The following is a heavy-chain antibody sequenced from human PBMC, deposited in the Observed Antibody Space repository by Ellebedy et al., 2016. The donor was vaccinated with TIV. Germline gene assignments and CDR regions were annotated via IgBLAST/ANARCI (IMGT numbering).Heavy chain of an antibody. V-gene: IGHV3-7*01. CDR1: GFSFSSYW. CDR3: ARDQGWTGGATTRFDY. Sequence: PGGSLRLSCVGSGFSFSSYWMSWVRQAPGKGLEWVASIKQEGYDQSYVDSVEGRFTISRENAKSSLYLQMTSLRAEDTAVYYCARDQGWTGGATTRFDYWGQGTLVTVSS. D-gene: IGHD1-1*01. CDR2: IKQEGYDQ. J-gene: IGHJ4*02.